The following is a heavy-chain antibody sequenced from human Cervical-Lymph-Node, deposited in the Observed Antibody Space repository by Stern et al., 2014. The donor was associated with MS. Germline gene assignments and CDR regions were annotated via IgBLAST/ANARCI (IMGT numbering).Heavy chain of an antibody. CDR3: ARDRANYGVFDY. Sequence: QVQLVQSGGGVKKPGASVKVSCKTSGYTFTDYGVTWGRLAPGQGLEWMGWISGHNGVTNDARKFQDRVTRTTDTSTNTAYLELRSLRADDTAIYYCARDRANYGVFDYWGQGSRVTVSA. V-gene: IGHV1-18*01. CDR2: ISGHNGVT. J-gene: IGHJ4*02. D-gene: IGHD4-17*01. CDR1: GYTFTDYG.